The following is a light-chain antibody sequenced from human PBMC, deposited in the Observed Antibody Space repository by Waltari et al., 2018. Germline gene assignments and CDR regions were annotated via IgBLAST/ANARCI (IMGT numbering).Light chain of an antibody. V-gene: IGKV3-20*01. CDR2: DAS. CDR1: KSVGRD. Sequence: VLTQSPGTLSLSPGERATLACRASKSVGRDLAWYQQKPGQAHRLLIYDASIRATGGPDRFSGSVSGTDFSLTISRLESGDVAVYYCQHYVRLPVTFGQGTKVE. CDR3: QHYVRLPVT. J-gene: IGKJ1*01.